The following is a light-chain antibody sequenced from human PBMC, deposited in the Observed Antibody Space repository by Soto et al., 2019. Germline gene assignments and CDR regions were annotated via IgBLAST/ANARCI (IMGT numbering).Light chain of an antibody. CDR2: EVS. V-gene: IGLV2-14*03. J-gene: IGLJ1*01. Sequence: QSALTQPASVSGSPGQSITISCTGTSSDVGGYNYVSWYQQHPGKGPKLMIYEVSNRPSGVSNRFSGSKSGNTATLTISGLQDDEEADYYCSSYRSTTTRVFGTGTKVTV. CDR1: SSDVGGYNY. CDR3: SSYRSTTTRV.